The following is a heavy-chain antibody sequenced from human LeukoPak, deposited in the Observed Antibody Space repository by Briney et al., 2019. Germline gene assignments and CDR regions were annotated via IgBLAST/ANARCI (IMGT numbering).Heavy chain of an antibody. CDR3: ARVESDFWSGYYADDY. V-gene: IGHV3-21*01. D-gene: IGHD3-3*01. CDR2: ISSSSSYI. Sequence: GSLRLSCAASGFTFSSYSMNWVRQAPGKGLEWVSSISSSSSYIYYADSVKGRFTISRDNARNSLFLQMNSLRAEDTAVYYCARVESDFWSGYYADDYWGQGTLVTVSS. CDR1: GFTFSSYS. J-gene: IGHJ4*02.